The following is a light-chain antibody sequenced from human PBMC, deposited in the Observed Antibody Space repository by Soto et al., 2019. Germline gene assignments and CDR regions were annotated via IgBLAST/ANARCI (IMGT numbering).Light chain of an antibody. CDR3: SSYTSSSTPGVV. J-gene: IGLJ2*01. V-gene: IGLV2-14*01. Sequence: QSALTQPASVSGSPGQSITISCTGTSSDVGGYNYVSWYHQHPGKAPKLMIYDVSNRPSGVSNRFSGSKSGNTASLNISGLQAEDEADYYCSSYTSSSTPGVVFGGGTKLTVL. CDR1: SSDVGGYNY. CDR2: DVS.